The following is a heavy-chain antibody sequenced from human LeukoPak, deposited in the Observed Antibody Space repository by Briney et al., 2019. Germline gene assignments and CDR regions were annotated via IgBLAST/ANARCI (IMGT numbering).Heavy chain of an antibody. CDR1: GYSFTTYW. CDR3: ARALGHCGGGSCYSYYYYYGMDV. CDR2: IYPDDSDT. V-gene: IGHV5-51*06. J-gene: IGHJ6*02. D-gene: IGHD2-15*01. Sequence: GESLKISCKGSGYSFTTYWIGWVRQMPGKGLEWMGIIYPDDSDTRYTPSFQGEVTISADKSINTPYLQWSSLTASDTAMYYCARALGHCGGGSCYSYYYYYGMDVWGQGTTVTVSS.